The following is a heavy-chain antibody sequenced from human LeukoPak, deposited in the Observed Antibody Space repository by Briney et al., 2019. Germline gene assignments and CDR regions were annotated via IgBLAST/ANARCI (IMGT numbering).Heavy chain of an antibody. V-gene: IGHV4-34*01. D-gene: IGHD6-13*01. CDR1: GGSFSGYY. Sequence: PSETLSLTCAVYGGSFSGYYWSWIRQPPGKGLEWIGEINHSGSTNYNPSLKSRVTISVDTSKNQFSLKLSSVTAADTAVYYCARVAQQLVYDWFDPWGQGTLVTVSS. J-gene: IGHJ5*02. CDR2: INHSGST. CDR3: ARVAQQLVYDWFDP.